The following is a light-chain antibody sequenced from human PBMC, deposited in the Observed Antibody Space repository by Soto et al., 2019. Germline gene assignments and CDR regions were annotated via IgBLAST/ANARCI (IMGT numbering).Light chain of an antibody. CDR2: GVS. V-gene: IGKV3-15*01. J-gene: IGKJ1*01. Sequence: EVVMTQSPATLSVSPGESATLSCRASQSISSSKLAWYQQNPGQAPRLLLFGVSNRATGIPARFSGSGSGTEFSLTISSLQSEDFAVYHCQQYDYWPRTFGQGTKVEIK. CDR1: QSISSS. CDR3: QQYDYWPRT.